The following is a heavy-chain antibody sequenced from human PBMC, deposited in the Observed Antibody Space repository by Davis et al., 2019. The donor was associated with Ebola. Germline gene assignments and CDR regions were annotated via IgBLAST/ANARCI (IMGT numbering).Heavy chain of an antibody. CDR2: IYHSGTT. D-gene: IGHD3/OR15-3a*01. CDR1: GGSISSNNW. J-gene: IGHJ4*02. CDR3: AKHRDWNFDY. Sequence: MPSETLSLTCAVSGGSISSNNWWSWVRQPPGKGLEWIGEIYHSGTTNYNPSLKSRVTISIDKFKNQFSLKLSSVTAADTAVYYCAKHRDWNFDYWGQGTLVTVSS. V-gene: IGHV4-4*02.